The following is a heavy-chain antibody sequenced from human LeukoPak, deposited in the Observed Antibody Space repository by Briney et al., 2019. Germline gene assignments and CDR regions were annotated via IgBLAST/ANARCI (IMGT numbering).Heavy chain of an antibody. CDR1: GFTFSSYS. Sequence: PGGSLRLSCAASGFTFSSYSMNWVRQAPGKGLEWVSSISSSSSNIYYADSVKGRFTISRDNAKNSVFLQMNGLRAEDAAVYYCVRDFGDWGQGTLVTVSS. CDR3: VRDFGD. CDR2: ISSSSSNI. J-gene: IGHJ4*02. V-gene: IGHV3-21*01. D-gene: IGHD3-3*01.